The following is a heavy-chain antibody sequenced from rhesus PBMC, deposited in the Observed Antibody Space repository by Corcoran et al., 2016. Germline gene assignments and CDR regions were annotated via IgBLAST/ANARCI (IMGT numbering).Heavy chain of an antibody. Sequence: QVQLVQSGAEIKQPGASVKLSCKASGYTFTSYYMHWVRQAPGQGLEGIGLISPYNGNKGHAQTFQGRVTITTDTSTSTGYMELSSLRSEDTAVYYCTTGYSYSLDYWGQGVLVTVSS. D-gene: IGHD5-12*01. CDR3: TTGYSYSLDY. CDR2: ISPYNGNK. CDR1: GYTFTSYY. V-gene: IGHV1-180*01. J-gene: IGHJ4*01.